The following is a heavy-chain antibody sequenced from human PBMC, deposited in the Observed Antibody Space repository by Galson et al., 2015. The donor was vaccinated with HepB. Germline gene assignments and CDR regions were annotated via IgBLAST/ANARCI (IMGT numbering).Heavy chain of an antibody. D-gene: IGHD2-2*01. CDR3: ARVIGYCSSTSCYTYYFDY. J-gene: IGHJ4*02. V-gene: IGHV1-18*04. Sequence: SVKVSCKASGYTFTRCGISWVRQAPGQGLEWMGWISAYNGNTNYAQKLQGRVTMTTDTSTSTAYMELRSLRSDDTAVYYCARVIGYCSSTSCYTYYFDYWGQGTLVTVSS. CDR1: GYTFTRCG. CDR2: ISAYNGNT.